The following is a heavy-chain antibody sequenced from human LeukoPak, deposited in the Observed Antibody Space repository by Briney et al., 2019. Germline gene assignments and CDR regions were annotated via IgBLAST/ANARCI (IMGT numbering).Heavy chain of an antibody. D-gene: IGHD4-17*01. CDR1: GGSISSGGYS. Sequence: PSQTLSLTCAVSGGSISSGGYSWSWIRQPPGKGLEWIGYIYHGGSTYYNPSLKSRVTISVDRSKNQFSLKLSSVTAADTAVYYCARGDGDYGDAFDIWGQGTMVTVSS. V-gene: IGHV4-30-2*01. CDR2: IYHGGST. J-gene: IGHJ3*02. CDR3: ARGDGDYGDAFDI.